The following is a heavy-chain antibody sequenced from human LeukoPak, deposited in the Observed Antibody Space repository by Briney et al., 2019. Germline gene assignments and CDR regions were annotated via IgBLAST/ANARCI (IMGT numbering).Heavy chain of an antibody. CDR1: GGTFSSYA. CDR2: IIPIFGTA. Sequence: ASVKVSCKASGGTFSSYAISWVRQAPGQGLEWMGGIIPIFGTANYAQKFQGRVTITADESTSTAYMELSSLRSEDTAVYYCARDRWYYDILTGYYNSYYFDCWGQGTLVTVSS. D-gene: IGHD3-9*01. CDR3: ARDRWYYDILTGYYNSYYFDC. J-gene: IGHJ4*02. V-gene: IGHV1-69*13.